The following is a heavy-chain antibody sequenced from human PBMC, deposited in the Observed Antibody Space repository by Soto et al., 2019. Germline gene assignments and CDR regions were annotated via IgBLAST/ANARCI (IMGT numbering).Heavy chain of an antibody. Sequence: VGSLRLSCAASGFTFSSYAMHWVRQAPGKGLEWVAVISYDGSNKYYADSVKGRFTISRDNSKNTLYLQMNSLRAEDTAVYYCARDRVMIVVVPGPGYFDYWGQGTLVTVSS. D-gene: IGHD3-22*01. CDR3: ARDRVMIVVVPGPGYFDY. CDR2: ISYDGSNK. CDR1: GFTFSSYA. J-gene: IGHJ4*02. V-gene: IGHV3-30-3*01.